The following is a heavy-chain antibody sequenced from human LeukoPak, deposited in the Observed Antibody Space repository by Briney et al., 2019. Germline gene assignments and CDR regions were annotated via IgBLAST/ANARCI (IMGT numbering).Heavy chain of an antibody. J-gene: IGHJ4*02. Sequence: PGGSLRLSCAASGFTVSSNYMSWIRQAPGKGLEWVSYISSSGSTIYYADSVKGRFTISRDNAKNSLYLQMNSLRAEDTAVYYCARDEGELLVDYWGQGTLVTVSS. CDR3: ARDEGELLVDY. V-gene: IGHV3-11*01. CDR1: GFTVSSNY. D-gene: IGHD1-26*01. CDR2: ISSSGSTI.